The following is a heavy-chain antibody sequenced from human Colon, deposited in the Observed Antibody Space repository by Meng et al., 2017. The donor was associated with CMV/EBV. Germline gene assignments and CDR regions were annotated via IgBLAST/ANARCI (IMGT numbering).Heavy chain of an antibody. Sequence: TFRSSWMHWVSPVPGKGLVWVSRITPDGRATDYADSVKGRFSISRDNVKNTVFLQMNSLTVEDTGVYYCARDFYTAEYSSPGDDFDFCGQGTLVTVSS. CDR1: TFRSSW. CDR3: ARDFYTAEYSSPGDDFDF. V-gene: IGHV3-74*01. CDR2: ITPDGRAT. J-gene: IGHJ4*02. D-gene: IGHD5-18*01.